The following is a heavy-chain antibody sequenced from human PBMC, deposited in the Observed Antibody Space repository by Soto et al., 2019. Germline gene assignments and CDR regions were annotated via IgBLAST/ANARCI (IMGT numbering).Heavy chain of an antibody. V-gene: IGHV4-59*01. CDR1: GGSISSYY. D-gene: IGHD6-6*01. CDR3: ASFVENYGMDV. Sequence: PSETLSVTCTVAGGSISSYYWSWIRQPPGKGLEWIGYIYYSGSTNYNPSPKSRVTISVDTSKNQFSLKLSSVTAADTAVYYCASFVENYGMDVWGQGTTVTVSS. J-gene: IGHJ6*02. CDR2: IYYSGST.